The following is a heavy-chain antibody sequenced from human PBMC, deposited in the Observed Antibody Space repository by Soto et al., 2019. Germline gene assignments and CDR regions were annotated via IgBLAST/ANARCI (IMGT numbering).Heavy chain of an antibody. Sequence: QVQLVQSGAEVKKPGSSVKVSCKASGGTFSSYAISWVRQAPGQGLEWMVGIIPIFGTATYAQKFQGRVTITADESTSTAYRELRRLRCEDTSVYYCACTYDYDSSGYRMDVWGQGPTVTVSS. D-gene: IGHD3-22*01. J-gene: IGHJ6*02. CDR1: GGTFSSYA. V-gene: IGHV1-69*01. CDR3: ACTYDYDSSGYRMDV. CDR2: IIPIFGTA.